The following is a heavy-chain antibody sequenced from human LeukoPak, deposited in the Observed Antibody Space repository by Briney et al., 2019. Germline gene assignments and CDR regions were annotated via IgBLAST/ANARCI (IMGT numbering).Heavy chain of an antibody. Sequence: SETLSLTCTVSGGSISSSSYYWGWIRQPPGKGLEWIGSIYYSGSTYYNPSLKSRVTISVDTSKNQFSLKLSSVTAADTAVYYCARHSAVPHYFDYWGQGTLVTVSS. CDR1: GGSISSSSYY. CDR2: IYYSGST. CDR3: ARHSAVPHYFDY. D-gene: IGHD6-25*01. V-gene: IGHV4-39*01. J-gene: IGHJ4*02.